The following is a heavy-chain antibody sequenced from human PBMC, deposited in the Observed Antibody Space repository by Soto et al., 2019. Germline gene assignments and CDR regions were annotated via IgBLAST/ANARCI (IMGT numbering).Heavy chain of an antibody. J-gene: IGHJ4*02. CDR2: IYYSGST. CDR1: GISVSTSDYY. V-gene: IGHV4-39*01. D-gene: IGHD2-15*01. Sequence: LSLTCTVSGISVSTSDYYWGWVRQPPGKGLDWIGNIYYSGSTFYNPSLRSRVTLSVDTSKNQFSLRLNSVTAADTAVYFCAGFVVPASRNSDFDYWGQGTLVTVSS. CDR3: AGFVVPASRNSDFDY.